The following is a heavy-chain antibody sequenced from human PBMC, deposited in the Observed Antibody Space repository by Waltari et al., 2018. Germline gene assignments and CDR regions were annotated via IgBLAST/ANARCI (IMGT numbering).Heavy chain of an antibody. J-gene: IGHJ6*02. CDR2: IIPILSKA. CDR3: ARDYYDILTGYKSYGMDV. D-gene: IGHD3-9*01. Sequence: QVQLVQSGAEVKKPGSSVKVSCKASGGTFSSYAISWVRQAPGQGLEWMGRIIPILSKANYAQKFQGRVTITADKSTSTAYMELSSLRSEDTAVYYCARDYYDILTGYKSYGMDVWGQGTTVTVSS. V-gene: IGHV1-69*04. CDR1: GGTFSSYA.